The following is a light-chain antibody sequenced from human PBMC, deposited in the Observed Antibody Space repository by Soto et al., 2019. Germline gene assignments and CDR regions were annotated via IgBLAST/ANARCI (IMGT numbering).Light chain of an antibody. Sequence: EIVMTQSPATLSVSPGERVTLSSRASRSVSSNLPGYKQKPAQAPRLLISGAFTRATGIPLRFSGSGSGTEFTLTISSLQSEDFAVYYCQQYKNWPPLTFGGGTKVEIK. CDR2: GAF. J-gene: IGKJ4*01. CDR3: QQYKNWPPLT. V-gene: IGKV3-15*01. CDR1: RSVSSN.